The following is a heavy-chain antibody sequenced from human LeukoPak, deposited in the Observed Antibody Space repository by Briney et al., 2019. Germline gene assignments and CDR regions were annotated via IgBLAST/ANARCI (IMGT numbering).Heavy chain of an antibody. V-gene: IGHV1-18*01. Sequence: ASIKVSCKTSGYTFTNYGISWVRQAPGQGLEWMGWISAYNGNANYAQKVQGRVTMTADTSTSTAYMELRSLRSDDTAVFYYARVSAYCTSTSCHDYWGRGTLVTVSS. CDR2: ISAYNGNA. J-gene: IGHJ4*02. CDR3: ARVSAYCTSTSCHDY. CDR1: GYTFTNYG. D-gene: IGHD2-2*01.